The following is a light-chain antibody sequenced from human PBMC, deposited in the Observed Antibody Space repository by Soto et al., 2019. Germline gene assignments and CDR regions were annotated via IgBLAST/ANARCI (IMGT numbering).Light chain of an antibody. Sequence: EVVLTQSPGTLSLSPGETATLSCRASQSVSNNYLAWYQQKPGQAPRLLIYGAYTRATGSPARFSGSGSGTDFTLTISSLQSEDFAVFYCQHYNYGPPKTFGQGTKVDIK. CDR1: QSVSNN. V-gene: IGKV3-15*01. CDR3: QHYNYGPPKT. J-gene: IGKJ1*01. CDR2: GAY.